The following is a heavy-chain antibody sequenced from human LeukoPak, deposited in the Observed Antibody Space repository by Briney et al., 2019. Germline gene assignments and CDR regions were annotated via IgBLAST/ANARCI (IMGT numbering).Heavy chain of an antibody. CDR1: GYTFTGYY. CDR2: INPNSGGT. J-gene: IGHJ4*02. D-gene: IGHD6-19*01. CDR3: ARDGTAVAHY. Sequence: ASVKVSCKASGYTFTGYYMHWVRQAPGQGLEWMGWINPNSGGTNYAQEFQGRVTMTRDTSISTAYMELSSLRSDDTAVYYCARDGTAVAHYWGQGTLVTVSS. V-gene: IGHV1-2*02.